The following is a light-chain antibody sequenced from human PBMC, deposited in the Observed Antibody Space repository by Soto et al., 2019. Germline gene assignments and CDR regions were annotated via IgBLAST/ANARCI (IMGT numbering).Light chain of an antibody. CDR3: QQYNSYTWT. CDR1: QSISSW. Sequence: DIQMTQSPSTLSASVGDRVNINCRASQSISSWLAWYQQKPGKAPKLLIYDASSLESGVPSRFSGSGSGTEFTLTISSLQNDDFATYYCQQYNSYTWTFGQGTKVDIK. CDR2: DAS. V-gene: IGKV1-5*01. J-gene: IGKJ1*01.